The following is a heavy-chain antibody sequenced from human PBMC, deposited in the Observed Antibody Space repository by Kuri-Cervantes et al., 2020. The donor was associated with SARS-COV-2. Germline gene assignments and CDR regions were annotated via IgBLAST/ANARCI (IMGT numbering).Heavy chain of an antibody. Sequence: ASVKVSCKAPETTFPNYDINWVRQATGQGLEWMGMVKTNSGNTLYAQIFQGRVTMTKDRSTSTVYLELSRLRSDDTAVYYCARGSIFSDTGGWYFDYWGQGTLVTVSS. CDR2: VKTNSGNT. CDR1: ETTFPNYD. D-gene: IGHD3-10*01. CDR3: ARGSIFSDTGGWYFDY. V-gene: IGHV1-8*01. J-gene: IGHJ4*02.